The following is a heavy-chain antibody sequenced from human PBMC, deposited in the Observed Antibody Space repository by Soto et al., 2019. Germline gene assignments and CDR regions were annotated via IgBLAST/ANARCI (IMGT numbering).Heavy chain of an antibody. CDR3: ARARPAWYQPHSARTPGHTYYYYGMEV. V-gene: IGHV3-30-3*01. J-gene: IGHJ6*01. D-gene: IGHD6-6*01. Sequence: ERSLRRPCAPSLFTHISNPMNKVRQAPGKGLGRVAVISYDGSNKYYADSVKGRFTSSRDNSKNTLYQQMNSLRAEDTAVYYCARARPAWYQPHSARTPGHTYYYYGMEVQEQGTTVTISS. CDR2: ISYDGSNK. CDR1: LFTHISNP.